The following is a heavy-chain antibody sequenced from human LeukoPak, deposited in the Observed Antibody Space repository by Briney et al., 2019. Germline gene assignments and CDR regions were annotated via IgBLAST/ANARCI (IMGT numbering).Heavy chain of an antibody. CDR1: GGTFSSYA. D-gene: IGHD6-13*01. Sequence: SVKVSCKASGGTFSSYAISWVRQAPGQGLEWMGGIIPIFGTANYAQKFQSRVTITTDESTSTAYMELSSLRSEDTAVYYCARAPNPQLAFDYWGQGTLVTVSS. CDR3: ARAPNPQLAFDY. J-gene: IGHJ4*02. V-gene: IGHV1-69*05. CDR2: IIPIFGTA.